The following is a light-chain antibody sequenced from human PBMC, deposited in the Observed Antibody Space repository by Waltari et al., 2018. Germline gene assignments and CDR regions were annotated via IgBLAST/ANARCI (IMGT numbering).Light chain of an antibody. Sequence: EIVLTQSPGTLSLSPGERATLSCRASQSASNYLAWYQQKPGQPPRLLSYGASSRATGIPDRFSGSGSGTDFTLTISRLEPEDSAVYFCQQYSSPGTFGQGTKVEIK. CDR3: QQYSSPGT. J-gene: IGKJ1*01. CDR2: GAS. CDR1: QSASNY. V-gene: IGKV3-20*01.